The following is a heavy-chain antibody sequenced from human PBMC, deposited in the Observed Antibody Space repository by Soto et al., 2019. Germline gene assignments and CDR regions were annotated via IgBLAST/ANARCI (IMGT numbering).Heavy chain of an antibody. Sequence: EVQLVESGGGLVKTGGSLRLSCAASGFTFSSYSMNWVLQAPGKGLEWASSISISSSYTYYADAVKGRFTISRDNAKNSLYLQMNSLRAEDTSVYYCARDKLGYCSGGSCAPGAFDIWGQGTMVTVSS. CDR2: ISISSSYT. V-gene: IGHV3-21*01. CDR1: GFTFSSYS. CDR3: ARDKLGYCSGGSCAPGAFDI. J-gene: IGHJ3*02. D-gene: IGHD2-15*01.